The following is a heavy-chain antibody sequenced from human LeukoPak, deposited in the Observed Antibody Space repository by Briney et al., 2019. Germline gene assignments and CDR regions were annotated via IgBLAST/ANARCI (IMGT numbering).Heavy chain of an antibody. Sequence: GASVKVSCTASGYTFTSYGISWVRQAPGQGLEWMGWISAYNGNTNYAQKLQGRVTMTIDTSTSTACMELRSLRSDDTAVYYCARVVQRSGWYPGTSWFGPWGQGTLVTVSS. CDR3: ARVVQRSGWYPGTSWFGP. V-gene: IGHV1-18*01. CDR1: GYTFTSYG. J-gene: IGHJ5*02. CDR2: ISAYNGNT. D-gene: IGHD6-19*01.